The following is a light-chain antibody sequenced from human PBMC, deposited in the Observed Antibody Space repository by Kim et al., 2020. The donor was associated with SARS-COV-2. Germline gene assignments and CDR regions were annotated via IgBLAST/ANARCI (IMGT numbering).Light chain of an antibody. J-gene: IGKJ2*01. CDR1: QCISNY. V-gene: IGKV1-27*01. CDR3: QQYYSAPYT. Sequence: SASRGDRVTITCRASQCISNYLAWYQQKPGKVPKLLIYDASALQSGVPSRFSGSGSGTDFTLTISSLQPEDFTTYYCQQYYSAPYTFGQGTKLEIK. CDR2: DAS.